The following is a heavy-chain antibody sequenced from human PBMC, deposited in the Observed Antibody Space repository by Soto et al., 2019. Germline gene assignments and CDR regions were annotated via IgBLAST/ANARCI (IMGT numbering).Heavy chain of an antibody. CDR1: GFTFSSYW. J-gene: IGHJ4*02. Sequence: EVQLVESGGGLVQPGGSLRLSCAASGFTFSSYWMHWVRQAPGKGLVWVSRINSDGSRTSYADSVKGRFTISRDNAKNTLDLQMNSLSAEDTAVYYCAVAVAGPTAIGYWGQGTLVTVSS. V-gene: IGHV3-74*01. CDR2: INSDGSRT. D-gene: IGHD6-19*01. CDR3: AVAVAGPTAIGY.